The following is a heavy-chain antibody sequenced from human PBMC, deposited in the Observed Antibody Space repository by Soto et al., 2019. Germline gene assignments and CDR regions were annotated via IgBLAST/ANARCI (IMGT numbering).Heavy chain of an antibody. D-gene: IGHD3-10*01. CDR3: ARSSGSDPYYYYGMDG. J-gene: IGHJ6*02. CDR2: ISAYNGNT. Sequence: GASVKVSCKASGYTFTRYGISWVRQAPGQGLEWMGWISAYNGNTNYAQKLQGRVTMTTDTSTSTAYMELRSLRSDDTAVYYCARSSGSDPYYYYGMDGWGQGTTVTVSS. V-gene: IGHV1-18*04. CDR1: GYTFTRYG.